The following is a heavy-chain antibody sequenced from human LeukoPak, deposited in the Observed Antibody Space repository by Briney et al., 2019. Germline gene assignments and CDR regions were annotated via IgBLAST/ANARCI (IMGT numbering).Heavy chain of an antibody. CDR1: GFTVSGYY. CDR3: ARGETVAAAGIYYYMDV. CDR2: IYSDGST. V-gene: IGHV3-53*01. D-gene: IGHD6-13*01. J-gene: IGHJ6*03. Sequence: GGSLRLSCAASGFTVSGYYMSWVRQAPGKGLEWVSTIYSDGSTYYADSVKGRFIISRDNSKNTLYLQMYSLRAEDTAVYYCARGETVAAAGIYYYMDVWGKGTTVTVSS.